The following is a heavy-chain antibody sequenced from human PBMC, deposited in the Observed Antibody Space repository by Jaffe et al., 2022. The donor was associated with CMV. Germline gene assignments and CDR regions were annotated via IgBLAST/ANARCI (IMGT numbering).Heavy chain of an antibody. Sequence: EVQLVESGGGLVKPGGSLRLSCAASGFTFSSYSMNWVRQAPGKGLEWVSSISSSSSYIYYADSVKGRFTISRDNAKNSLYLQMNSLRAEDTAVYYCAREMAIPAARYYYYGMDVWGQGTTVTVSS. V-gene: IGHV3-21*01. D-gene: IGHD2-2*01. CDR1: GFTFSSYS. J-gene: IGHJ6*02. CDR3: AREMAIPAARYYYYGMDV. CDR2: ISSSSSYI.